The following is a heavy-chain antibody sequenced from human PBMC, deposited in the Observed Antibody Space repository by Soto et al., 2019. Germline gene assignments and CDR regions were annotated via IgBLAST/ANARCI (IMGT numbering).Heavy chain of an antibody. CDR3: ARKDGLTLLDY. D-gene: IGHD3-9*01. CDR1: GLTVSRNY. CDR2: IDSGGGT. Sequence: EVQLVESGGGLIQPGGSLRLSCAVSGLTVSRNYMAWVRQAPGKGLVWVSMIDSGGGTYYADSVKGRFAVSRDNYKNMLYLQMNSLRVEDTAVYYCARKDGLTLLDYWGQGSLVTVSS. J-gene: IGHJ4*02. V-gene: IGHV3-53*01.